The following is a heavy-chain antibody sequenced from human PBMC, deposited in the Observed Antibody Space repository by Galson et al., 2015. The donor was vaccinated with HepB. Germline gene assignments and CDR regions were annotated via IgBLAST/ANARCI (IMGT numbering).Heavy chain of an antibody. V-gene: IGHV1-18*01. CDR2: ISAYNGNR. Sequence: SVKVSCKASGYSFTYYGISWVRQAPGQGLEWMGWISAYNGNRNYAQKFQGRVTMTTETSTSTVYMELRSLRSDDTAVYYCARDIGQRLEPWPFFDCWGQGTLVTVSS. CDR1: GYSFTYYG. CDR3: ARDIGQRLEPWPFFDC. D-gene: IGHD6-25*01. J-gene: IGHJ4*02.